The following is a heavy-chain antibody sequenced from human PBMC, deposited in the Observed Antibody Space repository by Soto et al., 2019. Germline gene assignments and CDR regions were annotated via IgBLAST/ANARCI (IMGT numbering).Heavy chain of an antibody. CDR2: ISGSGGST. CDR3: AKERNYYDSSGYYYWFDP. CDR1: GFTFSSYA. V-gene: IGHV3-23*01. Sequence: GGSLRLSCAASGFTFSSYAMSWVRQAPGKGLEWVSAISGSGGSTYYADSGKGRFTISRDNSKNTLYLQMNSLRAEDTAVYYCAKERNYYDSSGYYYWFDPWGQGTLVTVSS. D-gene: IGHD3-22*01. J-gene: IGHJ5*02.